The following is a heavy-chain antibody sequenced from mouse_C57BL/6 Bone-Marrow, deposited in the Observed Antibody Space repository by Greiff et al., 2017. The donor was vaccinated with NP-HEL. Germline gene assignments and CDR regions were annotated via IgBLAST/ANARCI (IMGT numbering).Heavy chain of an antibody. V-gene: IGHV1-81*01. D-gene: IGHD1-1*01. Sequence: QVQLQQSGAELARPGASVKLSCKASGYTFTSYGISWVKQRTGQGLEWIGEIYPRSGNTYYNEKFKGKATLTADKSSSTAYMELRSLTSEDSAVYFCARGGTPQYYGSSYWYFDVWGTGTTVTVSS. CDR1: GYTFTSYG. CDR2: IYPRSGNT. CDR3: ARGGTPQYYGSSYWYFDV. J-gene: IGHJ1*03.